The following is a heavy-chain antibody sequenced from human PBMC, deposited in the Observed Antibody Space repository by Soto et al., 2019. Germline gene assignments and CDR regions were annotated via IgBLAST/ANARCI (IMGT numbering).Heavy chain of an antibody. J-gene: IGHJ6*02. CDR2: INVGNGNT. D-gene: IGHD3-22*01. Sequence: GASVKVSCKASGYTYISYSMHWVRQAPGQRLEWMGWINVGNGNTKYSQNLQGRVTIYQDTSTSTAYMELRSLRSDDTAVYYCARGGYYDSSGSRNYYYYGMNVWGQGTTVTVSS. CDR3: ARGGYYDSSGSRNYYYYGMNV. CDR1: GYTYISYS. V-gene: IGHV1-3*01.